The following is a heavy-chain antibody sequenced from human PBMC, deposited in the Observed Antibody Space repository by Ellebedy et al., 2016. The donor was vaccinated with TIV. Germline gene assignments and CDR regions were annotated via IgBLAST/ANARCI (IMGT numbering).Heavy chain of an antibody. V-gene: IGHV1-46*01. J-gene: IGHJ4*02. CDR3: ARDLSFDY. Sequence: ASVKVSCKASGYTFTGHYIHWVRQAPGQGLEWMGMINPSGGTTTYAQKFQGRVTMTRVTSTRTLYMELSSLRSEDTALYFCARDLSFDYWGQGTLVTVSS. CDR1: GYTFTGHY. CDR2: INPSGGTT.